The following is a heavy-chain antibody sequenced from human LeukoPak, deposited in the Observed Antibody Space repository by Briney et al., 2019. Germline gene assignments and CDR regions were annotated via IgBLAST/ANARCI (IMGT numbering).Heavy chain of an antibody. Sequence: QSGGSLRLSCAASGFTFSSYSMNWVRQAPGKGLEWVSYISSSSSTIYYADSVKGRFTISRDNAKNSLYLQMNSLRAEDTAVYYCARSTGRIAVAGGWYFDLWGRGTLVTVSS. CDR1: GFTFSSYS. CDR3: ARSTGRIAVAGGWYFDL. V-gene: IGHV3-48*01. CDR2: ISSSSSTI. D-gene: IGHD6-19*01. J-gene: IGHJ2*01.